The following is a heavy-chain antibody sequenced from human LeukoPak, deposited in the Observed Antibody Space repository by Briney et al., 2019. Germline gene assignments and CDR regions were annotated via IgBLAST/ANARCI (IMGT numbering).Heavy chain of an antibody. CDR2: IIPIFGTA. D-gene: IGHD6-13*01. V-gene: IGHV1-69*06. J-gene: IGHJ5*02. CDR3: ARVVAAAGGENWFDP. Sequence: SVKVSCKASGGTFSSYAISWVRQAPGQGLEWMGGIIPIFGTANYAQKFQGRVTITADKSTSTAYMELSSLRSEDTAVYYCARVVAAAGGENWFDPWGQGALVTVSS. CDR1: GGTFSSYA.